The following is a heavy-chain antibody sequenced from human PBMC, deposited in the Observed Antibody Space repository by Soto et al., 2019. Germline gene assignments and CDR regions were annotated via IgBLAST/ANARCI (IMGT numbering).Heavy chain of an antibody. Sequence: QVHLVESGGGVVQPGTSLRVSCVGSGFTFRSYVIHWVRQAPGKGLEWVALTSYDGSDKYYADSVRGRFTISRDNSRNTGDLQMDSLRLEDPALYYCARWGTTGGLDVWGQGTLVSVSS. CDR3: ARWGTTGGLDV. V-gene: IGHV3-30*19. CDR2: TSYDGSDK. D-gene: IGHD3-16*01. J-gene: IGHJ1*01. CDR1: GFTFRSYV.